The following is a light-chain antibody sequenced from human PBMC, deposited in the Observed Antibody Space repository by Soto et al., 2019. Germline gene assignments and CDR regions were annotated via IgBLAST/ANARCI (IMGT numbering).Light chain of an antibody. J-gene: IGLJ2*01. V-gene: IGLV1-51*01. Sequence: QSALTQPPSASGSPGQSVTISCTGTSSDVGAYNYVSWYQQHPGKAPKLLIYDNNRRPSGISDRFSGSKSGTSATLDITGLQTGDEADYYCGTWDSSLNGVVFGGGTQLTVL. CDR2: DNN. CDR1: SSDVGAYNY. CDR3: GTWDSSLNGVV.